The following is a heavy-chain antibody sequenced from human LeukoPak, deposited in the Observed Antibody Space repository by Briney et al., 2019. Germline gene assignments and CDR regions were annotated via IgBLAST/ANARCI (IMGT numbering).Heavy chain of an antibody. Sequence: SETLSLTCTVSGGSISSYYWSWIRQPPGKGLEWIGYIYYSGSTNYNPSLKSRVTISVDTSKNQFSLKLSSVTAADTAVYYCARLNKPGWFDPWGQGTLVTVSS. V-gene: IGHV4-59*01. J-gene: IGHJ5*02. D-gene: IGHD1-14*01. CDR3: ARLNKPGWFDP. CDR2: IYYSGST. CDR1: GGSISSYY.